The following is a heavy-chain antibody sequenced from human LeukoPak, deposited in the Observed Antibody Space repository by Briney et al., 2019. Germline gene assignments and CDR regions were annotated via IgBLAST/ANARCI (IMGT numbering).Heavy chain of an antibody. CDR3: ARHGSSWYEKDYFDY. V-gene: IGHV4-59*08. J-gene: IGHJ4*02. CDR2: IYYSGST. CDR1: GGPLNSYY. D-gene: IGHD6-13*01. Sequence: SETLSLTCPVSGGPLNSYYWSWIRPPPGKGLEWIGYIYYSGSTNYNPSLKSRVTISVDTSKNQFSLKLSSVTAADTAVYYCARHGSSWYEKDYFDYWGQGTLVTVSS.